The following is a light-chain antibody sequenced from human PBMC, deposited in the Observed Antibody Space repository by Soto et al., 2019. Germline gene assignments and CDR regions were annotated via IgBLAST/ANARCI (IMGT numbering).Light chain of an antibody. CDR1: QGIGNY. CDR2: AAS. V-gene: IGKV1-27*01. CDR3: QQYNNWPLIT. Sequence: DIQMTQSPSSLSASVGDRVTITCRLTQGIGNYLAWYQQKPGKVPKLLIYAASTLQSGVPSRFSGSGSGTDFTLTISRLEPEDFAVYYCQQYNNWPLITFGQGTRLEI. J-gene: IGKJ5*01.